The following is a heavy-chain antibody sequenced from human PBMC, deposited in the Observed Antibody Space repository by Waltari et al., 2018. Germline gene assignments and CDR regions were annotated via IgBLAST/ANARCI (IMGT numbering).Heavy chain of an antibody. V-gene: IGHV3-48*03. CDR2: ISSAARTI. CDR1: GFTFGSFE. Sequence: EVRLVESGETSVQPGGSLRLSCVASGFTFGSFEMNWVRQAPGKGPEWISYISSAARTIYYADSVKGRFTVSRDNGKNVLYLQMNNLRSEDTAMYYCARDQGPANFNWLDAWGQGTRVTVSS. CDR3: ARDQGPANFNWLDA. J-gene: IGHJ5*02. D-gene: IGHD1-7*01.